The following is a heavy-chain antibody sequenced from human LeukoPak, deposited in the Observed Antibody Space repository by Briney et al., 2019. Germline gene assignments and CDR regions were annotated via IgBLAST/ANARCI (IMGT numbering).Heavy chain of an antibody. Sequence: SETLSLTCAVYGGSFSGYYWSWIRQPPGKGLEWIGEINHSGSTNYSPSLKSRVTISVDTSKNQFSLKLSSVTAADTAVYYCARGKSYYDFWSGYSHFDYWGQGTLVTVSS. D-gene: IGHD3-3*01. CDR2: INHSGST. CDR1: GGSFSGYY. J-gene: IGHJ4*02. V-gene: IGHV4-34*01. CDR3: ARGKSYYDFWSGYSHFDY.